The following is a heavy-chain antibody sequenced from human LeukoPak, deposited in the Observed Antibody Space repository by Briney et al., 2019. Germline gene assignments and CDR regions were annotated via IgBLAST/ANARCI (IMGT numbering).Heavy chain of an antibody. D-gene: IGHD3-10*01. CDR3: ARGNLGIWFGESHDY. V-gene: IGHV4-59*12. Sequence: SETLSLTCTVSGGSISSFYWSWIRQPPGKGLEWIGYISYSGSTNYNPSLKSRVTISIDTSKSQFSLKLSSVTAADTAVYYCARGNLGIWFGESHDYWGQGTLVTVSS. J-gene: IGHJ4*02. CDR1: GGSISSFY. CDR2: ISYSGST.